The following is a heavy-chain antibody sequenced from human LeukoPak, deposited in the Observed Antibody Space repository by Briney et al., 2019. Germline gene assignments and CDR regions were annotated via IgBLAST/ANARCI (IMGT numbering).Heavy chain of an antibody. CDR1: GGSIGGYY. CDR3: ARHGDSISYYFDY. V-gene: IGHV4-59*08. Sequence: SETLSLTCAISGGSIGGYYWSWIRQPPGKGLEWIGYVYYRGNTKYNPSLKSRVTMSVHTSKNQFSLRLTSVTARDTAVYYCARHGDSISYYFDYWGQGTLVTVSS. D-gene: IGHD6-13*01. J-gene: IGHJ4*02. CDR2: VYYRGNT.